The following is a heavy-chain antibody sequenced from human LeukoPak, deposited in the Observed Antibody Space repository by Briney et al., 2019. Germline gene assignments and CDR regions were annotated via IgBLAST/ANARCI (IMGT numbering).Heavy chain of an antibody. Sequence: PSQTLSLTCTVSGGSISSGGYYWSWIRQHPGKGLEWIGYIYYSGSTYYNPSLKSRVTISVDTSKNQFALKLSSVTAADMAVYYCASAQLSEPHFDYWGQGTLVSVSS. V-gene: IGHV4-31*03. CDR1: GGSISSGGYY. J-gene: IGHJ4*02. CDR3: ASAQLSEPHFDY. D-gene: IGHD2-2*01. CDR2: IYYSGST.